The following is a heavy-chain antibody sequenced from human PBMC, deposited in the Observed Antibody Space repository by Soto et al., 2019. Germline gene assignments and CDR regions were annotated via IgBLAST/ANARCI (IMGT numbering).Heavy chain of an antibody. CDR1: GYTFTDYG. CDR3: ARDRYNSGSFDY. D-gene: IGHD1-1*01. V-gene: IGHV1-18*01. Sequence: QVQLVQSGAEVKKPGASVKVSCKASGYTFTDYGITWVRQAPGQGLQWMGWINSYNGVTNNAHSFQGRVSMTTDTSTSTAYLELSSLRSDDTAVYYCARDRYNSGSFDYWGQGSLVTVSS. CDR2: INSYNGVT. J-gene: IGHJ4*02.